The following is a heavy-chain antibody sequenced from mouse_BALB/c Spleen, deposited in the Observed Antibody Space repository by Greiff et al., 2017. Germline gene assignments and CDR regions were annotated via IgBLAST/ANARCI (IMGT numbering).Heavy chain of an antibody. V-gene: IGHV5-4*02. CDR3: ARDKDYGSSFDWYFDV. CDR2: ISDGGSYT. D-gene: IGHD1-1*01. Sequence: EVHLVESGGGLVKPGGSLKLSCAASGFTFSDYYMYWVRQTPEKRLEWVATISDGGSYTYYPDSVKGRFTISRDNAKNNLYLQMSSLKSEDTAMYYCARDKDYGSSFDWYFDVWGAGTTVTVSS. CDR1: GFTFSDYY. J-gene: IGHJ1*01.